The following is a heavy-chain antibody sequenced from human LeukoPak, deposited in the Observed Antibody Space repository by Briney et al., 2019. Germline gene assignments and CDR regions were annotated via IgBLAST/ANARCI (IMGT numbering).Heavy chain of an antibody. CDR2: INPNSGGT. Sequence: ASVKVSCKASGYTFTGYYMHWVRQAPGQGLEWMGRINPNSGGTNYAQKFQGRVTMTRDTSISTAYMELRSLRSDDTAVYYCARVRHRLLDYWGQGTLVTVSS. V-gene: IGHV1-2*06. CDR3: ARVRHRLLDY. D-gene: IGHD4-17*01. J-gene: IGHJ4*02. CDR1: GYTFTGYY.